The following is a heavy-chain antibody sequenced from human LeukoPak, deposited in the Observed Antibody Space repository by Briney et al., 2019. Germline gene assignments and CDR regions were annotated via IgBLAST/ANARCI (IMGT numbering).Heavy chain of an antibody. CDR2: IGGSGGNT. CDR1: GFTLSSFG. Sequence: PGGSLRLSCTASGFTLSSFGMHWVRQAPGKGLEWVSAIGGSGGNTYYADSVKGRFTISRDNSKNTLYLQMNSLRAEDTAVYYCARDTGYSGYEGNAFDIWGQGTMVTVSS. J-gene: IGHJ3*02. CDR3: ARDTGYSGYEGNAFDI. V-gene: IGHV3-23*01. D-gene: IGHD5-12*01.